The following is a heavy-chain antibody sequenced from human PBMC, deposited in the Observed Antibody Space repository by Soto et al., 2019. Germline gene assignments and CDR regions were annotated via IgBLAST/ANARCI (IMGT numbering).Heavy chain of an antibody. CDR1: GFTFSIYS. V-gene: IGHV3-21*05. CDR2: IMPGSSHI. Sequence: EGSLRLSCAAGGFTFSIYSINWVRQAPGNGLEWVSYIMPGSSHIFYADSVKGRFTISRDNAKNSLYLQMNSLRAEDTAVYYCARPLSYYDSRGYYGYWGLGTLVTVSS. CDR3: ARPLSYYDSRGYYGY. D-gene: IGHD3-22*01. J-gene: IGHJ4*02.